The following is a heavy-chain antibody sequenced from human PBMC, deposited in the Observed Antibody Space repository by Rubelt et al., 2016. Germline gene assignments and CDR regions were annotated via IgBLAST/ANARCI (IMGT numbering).Heavy chain of an antibody. CDR2: ITAGNGKT. J-gene: IGHJ6*02. CDR1: GYTFTSYA. V-gene: IGHV1-3*01. CDR3: ARDGANYYYYGMDV. D-gene: IGHD4-17*01. Sequence: QVQLVQSGAEVKKPGASVKVSCKASGYTFTSYAMHWVRQAPGHRLEWVGWITAGNGKTKYSQKVQGRVTVTRDTSAGTAYMELRSVGSEETAVYYCARDGANYYYYGMDVWGQGTTVTVSS.